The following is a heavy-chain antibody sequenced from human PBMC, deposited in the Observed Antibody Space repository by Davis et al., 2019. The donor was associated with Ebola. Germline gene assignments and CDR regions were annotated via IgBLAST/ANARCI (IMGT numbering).Heavy chain of an antibody. Sequence: GESLKISCAASGFTFSSYGMHWVRQAPGRGLEWVAFVRSHGSDDHYADSVKGRFTISRDNSKNTLYLQMNSLRDEDTAVYYCARVGENSGSYLDLYFDYWGQGTLVTVSS. CDR3: ARVGENSGSYLDLYFDY. V-gene: IGHV3-30*02. D-gene: IGHD1-26*01. J-gene: IGHJ4*02. CDR2: VRSHGSDD. CDR1: GFTFSSYG.